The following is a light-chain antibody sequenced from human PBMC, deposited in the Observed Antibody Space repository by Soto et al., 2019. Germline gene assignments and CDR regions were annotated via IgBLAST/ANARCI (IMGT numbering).Light chain of an antibody. CDR3: QPYGSSPPWT. V-gene: IGKV3-20*01. CDR1: QSVSSSY. Sequence: EIVLTQSPGTLSLSPGERATLSCRASQSVSSSYLAWYQQKPGQAPRLLIYATSSRATGIPDRFSGSGSGTDFTLTISRLEPEDFAVYYCQPYGSSPPWTFGQGTKVEIK. J-gene: IGKJ1*01. CDR2: ATS.